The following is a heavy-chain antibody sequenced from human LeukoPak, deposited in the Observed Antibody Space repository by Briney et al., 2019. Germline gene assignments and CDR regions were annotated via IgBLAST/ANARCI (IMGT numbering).Heavy chain of an antibody. CDR3: AKGLGTYYYYGMDV. CDR2: ISGSGGST. V-gene: IGHV3-23*01. Sequence: GGSLRLSCGASGFSFSNYAMSWVRQAPGKGLEWVSTISGSGGSTYYADSVKGRFTISRGNSNNTLYLQMNSLRAEDTAVYYCAKGLGTYYYYGMDVWGQGTTVTVS. CDR1: GFSFSNYA. J-gene: IGHJ6*02.